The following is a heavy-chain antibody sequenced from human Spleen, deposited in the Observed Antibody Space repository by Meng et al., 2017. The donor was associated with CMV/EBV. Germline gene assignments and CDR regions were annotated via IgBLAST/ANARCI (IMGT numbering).Heavy chain of an antibody. CDR2: INPNTGGT. Sequence: ASVKVSCKASGYTFTGYYMHWVRQAPGQGLEWMGWINPNTGGTNYAQKFQGRVTMTRDTSISTAYLELSRLRSDDTAVYYCARDHPNRGPSYGMDVWGQGTTVTVSS. D-gene: IGHD3-10*01. V-gene: IGHV1-2*02. J-gene: IGHJ6*02. CDR1: GYTFTGYY. CDR3: ARDHPNRGPSYGMDV.